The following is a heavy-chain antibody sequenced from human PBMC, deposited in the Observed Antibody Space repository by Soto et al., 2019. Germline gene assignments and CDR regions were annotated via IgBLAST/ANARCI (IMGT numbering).Heavy chain of an antibody. CDR2: INYSGRS. D-gene: IGHD2-8*02. J-gene: IGHJ5*02. CDR1: GDSSSTYY. CDR3: ARSYCADSVSCNWFDP. Sequence: QVQLQESGPGLVKSSETLSLTCSVSGDSSSTYYWGWIRQPPGKGLEWIGYINYSGRSNHNPSLKRRLSISVDASKNQVSLKLTSVTAADTAVYYCARSYCADSVSCNWFDPWGQGTLGVVSS. V-gene: IGHV4-59*01.